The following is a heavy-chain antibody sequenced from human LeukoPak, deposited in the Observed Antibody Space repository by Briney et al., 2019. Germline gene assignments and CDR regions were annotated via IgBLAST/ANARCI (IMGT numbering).Heavy chain of an antibody. CDR2: IRSKAYGGTT. V-gene: IGHV3-49*03. J-gene: IGHJ6*02. D-gene: IGHD6-13*01. CDR3: TRDIAYSSSWVHYYYGMDV. Sequence: GGSLRLSCAASGFTFRNYAMSWFRQAPGKGLEWVGFIRSKAYGGTTEYAASVKGRFTISRDDSKSIAYLQMNSLKTEDTAVYYCTRDIAYSSSWVHYYYGMDVWGQGTTVTVSS. CDR1: GFTFRNYA.